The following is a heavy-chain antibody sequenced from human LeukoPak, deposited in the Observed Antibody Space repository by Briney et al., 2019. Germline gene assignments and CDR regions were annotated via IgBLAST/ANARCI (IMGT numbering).Heavy chain of an antibody. V-gene: IGHV3-7*01. CDR3: AREFPPRYYYYMDV. D-gene: IGHD2-21*01. CDR2: IKQDGSEK. Sequence: GGSLRLSCAASGFTFSSYWMSWVRQAPGKGLDWVANIKQDGSEKYYVDSVKGRFTISRDNAKNSLYLQMNSLRAEDTAVYYCAREFPPRYYYYMDVWGKGTTVTVSS. J-gene: IGHJ6*03. CDR1: GFTFSSYW.